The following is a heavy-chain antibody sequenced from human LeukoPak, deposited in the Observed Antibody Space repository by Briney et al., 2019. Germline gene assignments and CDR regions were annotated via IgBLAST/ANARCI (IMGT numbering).Heavy chain of an antibody. CDR2: ISGSGGST. D-gene: IGHD3-22*01. V-gene: IGHV3-23*01. J-gene: IGHJ4*02. Sequence: PGGSLRLSCAASGFTFSSYAMSWVRQAPGKGLEWDSAISGSGGSTYYADSVKGRFTISRDNSKNTLYLQMNSLRAEDTAVYYCAKDPPSYYYDSSDGDYWGQGTLVTVSS. CDR3: AKDPPSYYYDSSDGDY. CDR1: GFTFSSYA.